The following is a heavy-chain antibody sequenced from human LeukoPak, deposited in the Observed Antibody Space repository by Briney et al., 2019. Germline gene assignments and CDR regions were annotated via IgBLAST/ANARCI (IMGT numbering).Heavy chain of an antibody. Sequence: SETLSLTCTVSGGSFSSYYWTWLRQPPGKGLEWVGYMFPIGSASHNPSLKSRVTISAATSKNQLSLKVNSVTAADAPVYYCARAVYGSGSHFFDYWGQGILVTVSS. J-gene: IGHJ4*02. V-gene: IGHV4-4*08. CDR1: GGSFSSYY. CDR2: MFPIGSA. D-gene: IGHD3-10*01. CDR3: ARAVYGSGSHFFDY.